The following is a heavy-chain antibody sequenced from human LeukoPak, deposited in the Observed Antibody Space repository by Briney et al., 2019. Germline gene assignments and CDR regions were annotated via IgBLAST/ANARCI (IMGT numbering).Heavy chain of an antibody. CDR3: ARGRITMVRESDAFDI. V-gene: IGHV3-53*01. CDR2: IYSGGST. D-gene: IGHD3-10*01. CDR1: GFTVSSNY. J-gene: IGHJ3*02. Sequence: GGSLRLSCAASGFTVSSNYMSWVRQAPGKGLEWVSVIYSGGSTYYADSVKGRFTISRDNSKNTLYPQMNSLRAEDTAVYYCARGRITMVRESDAFDIWGQGTMVTVSS.